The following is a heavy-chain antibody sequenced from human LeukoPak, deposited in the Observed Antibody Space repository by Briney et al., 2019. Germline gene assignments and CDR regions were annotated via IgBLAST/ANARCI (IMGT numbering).Heavy chain of an antibody. CDR1: GFTFSTYW. D-gene: IGHD3-10*01. CDR3: ARDHFGSGYYYYGMDV. V-gene: IGHV3-7*01. CDR2: IKQDGSEK. Sequence: PGGSLRLSCAASGFTFSTYWMSWVRQAPGRGLAWVATIKQDGSEKYYVDSVKGRFTISRDNAENSLYLQMNSLRAEDTAVYYCARDHFGSGYYYYGMDVWGQGTTVTVSS. J-gene: IGHJ6*02.